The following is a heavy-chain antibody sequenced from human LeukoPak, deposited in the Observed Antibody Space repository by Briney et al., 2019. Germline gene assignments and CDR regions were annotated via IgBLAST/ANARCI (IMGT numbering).Heavy chain of an antibody. D-gene: IGHD1-1*01. V-gene: IGHV3-23*01. CDR2: GSGSGTST. J-gene: IGHJ4*02. Sequence: GGSLRLSCAASGFTFSNYAMSWVRQAPGKGLEWVSSGSGSGTSTSYADSVKGRFTISRDNSKNTLYLQMNSLKIEDTAVYYCTRSWNNFDYWGQGTLVTVSS. CDR1: GFTFSNYA. CDR3: TRSWNNFDY.